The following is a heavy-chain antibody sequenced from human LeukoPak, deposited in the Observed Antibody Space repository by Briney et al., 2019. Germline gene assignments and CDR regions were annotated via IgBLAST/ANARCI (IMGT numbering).Heavy chain of an antibody. V-gene: IGHV4-34*01. D-gene: IGHD4-23*01. Sequence: SETLSLTCAVYGGSFSGYYWSWIRQPPGKGLEWIGEINHSGSTNYNPSLKSRVTISVDTSKNQFSLKLSSVTAADTAVYYCARATDYGANPIDYWGQGTLVTVSS. CDR2: INHSGST. J-gene: IGHJ4*02. CDR3: ARATDYGANPIDY. CDR1: GGSFSGYY.